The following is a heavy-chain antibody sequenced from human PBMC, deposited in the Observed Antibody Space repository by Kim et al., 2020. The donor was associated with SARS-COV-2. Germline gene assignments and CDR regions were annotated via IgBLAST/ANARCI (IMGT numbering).Heavy chain of an antibody. J-gene: IGHJ4*02. Sequence: GESLKISCKASGYIFIDYWIGWVRQLPGKGLEWMGIIYPRDSLAKYSPSFRGQVTMSVDKSISVAYLQWSSLKASDTATYYCARRGPQSNEHFEYWGQGTLVTVSS. D-gene: IGHD2-8*01. CDR2: IYPRDSLA. CDR1: GYIFIDYW. V-gene: IGHV5-51*01. CDR3: ARRGPQSNEHFEY.